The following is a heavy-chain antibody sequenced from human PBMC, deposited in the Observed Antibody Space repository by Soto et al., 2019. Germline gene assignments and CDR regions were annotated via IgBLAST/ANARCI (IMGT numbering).Heavy chain of an antibody. CDR3: ARPLWRDDYNWGYFDL. CDR1: GFTFSSYA. CDR2: ISYDGSNK. J-gene: IGHJ2*01. Sequence: QVQLVESGGGVVQPGRSLRLSCAASGFTFSSYAMHWVRQAPGKGLEWGAVISYDGSNKYYAVSVKGRFAISRDNSKNTLYLQMDRLRAEDTAVYYCARPLWRDDYNWGYFDLWGRGTLVTVSS. D-gene: IGHD4-4*01. V-gene: IGHV3-30*09.